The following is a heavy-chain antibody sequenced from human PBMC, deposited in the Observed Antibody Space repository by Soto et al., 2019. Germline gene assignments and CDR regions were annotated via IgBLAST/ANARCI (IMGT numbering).Heavy chain of an antibody. Sequence: QVQLVQSGAEVKKPGSSVKVSCKASGGTFSSYAISWVRQAPGQGLEWVGGIIPIFGTANYAQKFQGRVTITTDESTRTAYMELSSLRSKDAAVYSCAGVSLGDTAMGKGGAFDIWGQGTMVTVSS. CDR3: AGVSLGDTAMGKGGAFDI. D-gene: IGHD5-18*01. CDR2: IIPIFGTA. CDR1: GGTFSSYA. V-gene: IGHV1-69*01. J-gene: IGHJ3*02.